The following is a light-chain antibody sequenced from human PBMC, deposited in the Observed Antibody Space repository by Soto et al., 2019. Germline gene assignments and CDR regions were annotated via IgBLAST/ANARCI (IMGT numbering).Light chain of an antibody. CDR2: DVT. CDR3: SSFTSDTTLV. J-gene: IGLJ2*01. CDR1: NSDIGGYNF. V-gene: IGLV2-14*03. Sequence: QSALTQPASVSGSPGQSITISCTGTNSDIGGYNFVSWYQQHPGKAPKLLIYDVTNRPSGVSSRFSGSKSGNTASLIISGLLDEDEADYYCSSFTSDTTLVFGGRTKVTVL.